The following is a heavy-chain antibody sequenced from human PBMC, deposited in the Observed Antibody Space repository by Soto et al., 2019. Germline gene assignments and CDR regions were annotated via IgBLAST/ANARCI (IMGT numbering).Heavy chain of an antibody. CDR3: AAETRSSEDDYYYYYMDV. D-gene: IGHD2-2*01. Sequence: SVKVSCKASGFTFTSSAMQWVRQARGQRLEWIGWIVVGSGNTNYAQKFRERVTITRDMSTSTAYMELSSLRSEDTAVYYCAAETRSSEDDYYYYYMDVWGKGTTVTVSS. CDR2: IVVGSGNT. CDR1: GFTFTSSA. V-gene: IGHV1-58*02. J-gene: IGHJ6*03.